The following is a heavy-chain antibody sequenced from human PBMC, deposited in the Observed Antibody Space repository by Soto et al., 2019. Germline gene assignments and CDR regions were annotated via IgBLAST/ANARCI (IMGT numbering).Heavy chain of an antibody. D-gene: IGHD5-18*01. CDR2: IYYSGST. Sequence: SLTCPVSGGSISSYYWSWIRQPPGKGLEWIGYIYYSGSTNYNPSLKSRVTISVDTSKNQFSLKLSSVTAADTAVYYCARLVWSYGTWFDPWGQGTLVTISS. CDR1: GGSISSYY. CDR3: ARLVWSYGTWFDP. J-gene: IGHJ5*02. V-gene: IGHV4-59*08.